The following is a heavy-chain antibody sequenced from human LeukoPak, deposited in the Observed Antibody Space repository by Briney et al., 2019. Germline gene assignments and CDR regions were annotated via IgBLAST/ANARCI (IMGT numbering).Heavy chain of an antibody. D-gene: IGHD3-10*01. CDR3: ASVRRGFGESSKYYSYYYMDV. J-gene: IGHJ6*03. Sequence: NSSETLSLTCAVSGGSISSCNWWSWVRQPPGKGLEWIGEIHHSGSTYFNPSLKSRVTISVDTSKNQFSLRLSAVTAADTAVYYCASVRRGFGESSKYYSYYYMDVWGNGTTVTISS. CDR1: GGSISSCNW. CDR2: IHHSGST. V-gene: IGHV4-4*02.